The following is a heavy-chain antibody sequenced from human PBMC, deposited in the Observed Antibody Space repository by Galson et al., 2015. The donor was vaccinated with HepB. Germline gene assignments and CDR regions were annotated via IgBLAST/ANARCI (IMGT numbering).Heavy chain of an antibody. CDR2: ISYSGTT. J-gene: IGHJ4*02. Sequence: ETLSLTCTVSGGSINFYYWSWIRQPPGKGLEWIGHISYSGTTNYNPSLKSRVTISVDTSKNQFSLKLNSVTAADTAVYYCARRTNYYDSSGYYYSIFDYWGQGTLVTVSS. CDR1: GGSINFYY. V-gene: IGHV4-59*01. CDR3: ARRTNYYDSSGYYYSIFDY. D-gene: IGHD3-22*01.